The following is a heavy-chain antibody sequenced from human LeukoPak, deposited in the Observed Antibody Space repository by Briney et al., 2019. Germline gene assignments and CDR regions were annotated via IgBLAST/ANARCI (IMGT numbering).Heavy chain of an antibody. V-gene: IGHV3-48*01. CDR1: GFTFSSYG. D-gene: IGHD3-16*01. CDR2: ISSSSSTI. CDR3: ARDRMITFGGGYYYYYYMDV. J-gene: IGHJ6*03. Sequence: GGSLRLSCAASGFTFSSYGMNWVRQAPGKGLEWVSYISSSSSTIYYADSVKGRFTISRDNAKNSLYLQMNSLRAEDTAVYYCARDRMITFGGGYYYYYYMDVWGKGTTVTVSS.